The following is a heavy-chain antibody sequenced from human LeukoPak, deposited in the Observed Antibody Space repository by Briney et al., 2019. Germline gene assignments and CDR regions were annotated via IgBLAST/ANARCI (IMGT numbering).Heavy chain of an antibody. CDR2: IYNSGST. V-gene: IGHV4-59*04. CDR3: RGIHSSSWYYFDY. Sequence: SETLSLTCAVSDGSISSYYWNWIRQPPGKGLEWIGNIYNSGSTDYNPSLKSRATISVNLSKKQISLKLTSVTAADTAVYYCRGIHSSSWYYFDYWGQGTLVTVSS. CDR1: DGSISSYY. D-gene: IGHD6-13*01. J-gene: IGHJ4*02.